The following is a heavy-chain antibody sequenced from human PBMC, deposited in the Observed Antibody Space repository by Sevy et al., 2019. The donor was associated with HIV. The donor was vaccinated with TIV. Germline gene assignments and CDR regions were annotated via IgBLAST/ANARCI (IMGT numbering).Heavy chain of an antibody. D-gene: IGHD3-22*01. J-gene: IGHJ1*01. CDR2: IWYDGGKK. CDR1: GFTFSSYG. CDR3: ARGRYSDSSGYYFK. Sequence: GGSLRLSCAASGFTFSSYGMHWVRQAPGKGPEWVAVIWYDGGKKFYADSVRGRFTISRDNSRNTLYLQMNSLRVEDTAVYYCARGRYSDSSGYYFKWGQGTLVTVSS. V-gene: IGHV3-33*01.